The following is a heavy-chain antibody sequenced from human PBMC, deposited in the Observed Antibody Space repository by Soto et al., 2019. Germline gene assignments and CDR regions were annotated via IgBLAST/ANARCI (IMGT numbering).Heavy chain of an antibody. CDR3: ARDRRITMIVKAGGAFDI. J-gene: IGHJ3*02. V-gene: IGHV3-30-3*01. CDR2: ISYDGSNK. CDR1: GFTFSSYA. Sequence: GGSLRLSCAASGFTFSSYAMHWVRQAPGKGLEWVAVISYDGSNKYYADSVKGRFTISRDNSKNTLYLQMNSLRAEDTAVYYCARDRRITMIVKAGGAFDIWGQGTMVTVSS. D-gene: IGHD3-22*01.